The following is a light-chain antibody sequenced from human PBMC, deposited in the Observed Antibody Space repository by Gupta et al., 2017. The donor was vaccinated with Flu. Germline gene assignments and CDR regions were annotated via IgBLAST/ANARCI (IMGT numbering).Light chain of an antibody. V-gene: IGKV1-5*03. J-gene: IGKJ1*01. Sequence: DIQMTQSPSTLSASVGDRVTISCRASQSVSFWLAWYQQKPGKAPNLLIYKASSLKSGVPSRFSGSGSGTEFNLTTSSLQPDDFAIYYCQQYNSSPWTFGQGTKVDFK. CDR1: QSVSFW. CDR2: KAS. CDR3: QQYNSSPWT.